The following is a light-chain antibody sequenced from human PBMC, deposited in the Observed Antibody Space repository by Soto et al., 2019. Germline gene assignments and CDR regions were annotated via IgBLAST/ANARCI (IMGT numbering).Light chain of an antibody. J-gene: IGKJ5*01. CDR2: AAS. Sequence: EIVMTQSPATLSVSIGERAIPSPRASQSISINLAWYQQKPGQAPRLLIYAASNRATGVPARFSGSWSGTEFTLTISSLQSEDFAVYYCQQYNNWITVGKGTRLAIK. CDR3: QQYNNWIT. CDR1: QSISIN. V-gene: IGKV3-15*01.